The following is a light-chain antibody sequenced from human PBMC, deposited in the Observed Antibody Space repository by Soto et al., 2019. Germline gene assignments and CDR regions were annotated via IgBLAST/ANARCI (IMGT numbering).Light chain of an antibody. CDR3: CSFSGYRISVV. Sequence: QSALTQPASVSGSPGQSITISCAGASSDVGNYNPVSWYQQHPGKAPKLMIYEDNQRPSGVSNRFSGSKSGNTASLTISGLQAEDEADYYCCSFSGYRISVVFGGGTKLTVL. CDR2: EDN. V-gene: IGLV2-23*01. J-gene: IGLJ2*01. CDR1: SSDVGNYNP.